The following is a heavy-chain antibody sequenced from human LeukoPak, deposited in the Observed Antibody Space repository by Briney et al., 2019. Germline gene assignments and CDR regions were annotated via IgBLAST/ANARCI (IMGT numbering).Heavy chain of an antibody. V-gene: IGHV4-34*01. D-gene: IGHD3-9*01. CDR2: INHSGST. J-gene: IGHJ6*03. CDR1: GGSFSGYY. CDR3: ARLYYDILTGYSVYYYYMDV. Sequence: KPSETLSLTCAVYGGSFSGYYWSWIRQPPGKGLEWIGEINHSGSTNYNPSLKSRVTISVDTSKNQFSLKLSSVTAADTAVYYCARLYYDILTGYSVYYYYMDVWGKGTTVTVSS.